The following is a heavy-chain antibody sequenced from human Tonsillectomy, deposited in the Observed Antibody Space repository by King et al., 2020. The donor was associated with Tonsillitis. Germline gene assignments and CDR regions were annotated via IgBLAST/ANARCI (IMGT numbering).Heavy chain of an antibody. Sequence: QLVQSGAEVKKPGASVKVSCKASGYTFTSYDINWERQATGQGLEWMGWMNPNSGNTGYAQKFQGRVTMTRNTSISTAYMELSSLRSEDTAVYYCARGTCSCWYFVCDYYYGMEVWGQGTTVTVSS. CDR3: ARGTCSCWYFVCDYYYGMEV. CDR1: GYTFTSYD. CDR2: MNPNSGNT. J-gene: IGHJ6*02. D-gene: IGHD6-13*01. V-gene: IGHV1-8*01.